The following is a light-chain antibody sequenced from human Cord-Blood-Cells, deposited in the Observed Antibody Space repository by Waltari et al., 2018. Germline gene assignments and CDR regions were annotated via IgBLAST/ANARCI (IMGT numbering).Light chain of an antibody. CDR3: AAWEDSLNVPV. J-gene: IGLJ1*01. CDR2: SNN. CDR1: SSHIGSNT. V-gene: IGLV1-44*01. Sequence: QSVLTQPPSASGTPGQRVTISCSGSSSHIGSNTVNWYQQLTGTAPKLLIYSNNQRPAGVPDRFSGSNAGTSASRAISGLQAEDEADYYCAAWEDSLNVPVFGTGTKVTVL.